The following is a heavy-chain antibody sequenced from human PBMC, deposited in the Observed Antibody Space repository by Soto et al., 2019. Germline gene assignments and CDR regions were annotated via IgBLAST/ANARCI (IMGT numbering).Heavy chain of an antibody. CDR2: IIPIFGTA. Sequence: GASVKVSCKASGGTFSSYAISWVRQAPGQGLEWMGGIIPIFGTANYAQKFQGRVTITADESTSTAYMELSSLRSEDTAVYYCARGLPHSSSSNWFDPWGQGTLVTVSS. D-gene: IGHD6-13*01. J-gene: IGHJ5*02. CDR1: GGTFSSYA. V-gene: IGHV1-69*13. CDR3: ARGLPHSSSSNWFDP.